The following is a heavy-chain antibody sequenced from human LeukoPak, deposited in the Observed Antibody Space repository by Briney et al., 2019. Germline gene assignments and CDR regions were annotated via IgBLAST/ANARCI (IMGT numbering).Heavy chain of an antibody. V-gene: IGHV3-7*01. D-gene: IGHD2-15*01. CDR3: ARDRSCCYY. J-gene: IGHJ4*02. CDR1: GFTFSSYW. CDR2: IKEDGSEK. Sequence: PGGSLRLSCAVSGFTFSSYWMSWVRQAPGKGQKWVATIKEDGSEKYYVDSVKGRFTISRDNAKNSLYLQMNSLRAEDTAVYYCARDRSCCYYWGQGTLVTVSS.